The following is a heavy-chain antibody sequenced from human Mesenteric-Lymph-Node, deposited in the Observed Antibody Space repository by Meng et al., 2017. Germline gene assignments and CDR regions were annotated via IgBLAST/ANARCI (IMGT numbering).Heavy chain of an antibody. CDR2: INHSGST. J-gene: IGHJ5*02. CDR3: ARGIAAAGIIGSNWFDP. CDR1: GGSFSGYY. Sequence: QVQLQQWGAGLLKPSETLSLTCAVYGGSFSGYYWSWIRQPPGKGLEWIGEINHSGSTNYNPSLKSRVTISVDTSKNQFSLKLSSVTAADTAVYYCARGIAAAGIIGSNWFDPWGQGTLVTVSS. D-gene: IGHD6-13*01. V-gene: IGHV4-34*01.